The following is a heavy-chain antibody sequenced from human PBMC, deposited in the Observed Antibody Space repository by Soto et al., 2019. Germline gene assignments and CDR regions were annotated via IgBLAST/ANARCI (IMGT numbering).Heavy chain of an antibody. V-gene: IGHV4-31*03. D-gene: IGHD3-9*01. J-gene: IGHJ3*02. CDR3: ARDRGDYDILTGYVDAFDI. CDR2: IYYSGST. CDR1: GCSISSGGYY. Sequence: SETLSLTCTVSGCSISSGGYYWSWIRQHPGKGLEWIGYIYYSGSTYYNPSLKSRVTISVDTSKNQFSLKLSSVTAADTAVYYCARDRGDYDILTGYVDAFDIWGQGTMVT.